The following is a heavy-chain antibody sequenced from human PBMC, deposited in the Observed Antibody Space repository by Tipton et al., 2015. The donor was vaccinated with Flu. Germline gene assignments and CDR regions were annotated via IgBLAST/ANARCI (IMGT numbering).Heavy chain of an antibody. CDR1: GFIVNKYY. J-gene: IGHJ4*02. Sequence: SLRLSCAASGFIVNKYYMSWVRQAPGKGLEWVSAISGGGAIRYFADSVKGRFTISRDNSKNMLYLHMSSLRPEDTAIYYCAKVIPELVAGLDYWGQGTLVTVPS. CDR3: AKVIPELVAGLDY. CDR2: ISGGGAIR. V-gene: IGHV3-23*01. D-gene: IGHD6-19*01.